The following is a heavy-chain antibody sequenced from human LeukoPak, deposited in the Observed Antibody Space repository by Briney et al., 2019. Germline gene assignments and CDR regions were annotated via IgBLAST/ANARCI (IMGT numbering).Heavy chain of an antibody. J-gene: IGHJ4*02. CDR1: GGTFSSYA. V-gene: IGHV1-69*01. Sequence: GASVTVSCKASGGTFSSYAISWVRQAPTHGLEWMGGIIPIFGTANYAQKFQGRVTITADESTSTAYMELSSLRSEDTAVYYCARDSEMATIIRYWGQGTLVTVSS. D-gene: IGHD5-24*01. CDR2: IIPIFGTA. CDR3: ARDSEMATIIRY.